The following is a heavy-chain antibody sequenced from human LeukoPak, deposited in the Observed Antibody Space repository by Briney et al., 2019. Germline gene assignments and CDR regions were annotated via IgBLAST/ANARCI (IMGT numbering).Heavy chain of an antibody. Sequence: SETLSLTCAVYGGSFSGYYWSWIRQPPGKGLEWIGEINHSGSTNYNPSLKSRVTISVDTSKNQFSLKLSSMTAADTAVYYCARQTTMVRGVNWFDPWGQGTLVTVSS. J-gene: IGHJ5*02. CDR2: INHSGST. CDR3: ARQTTMVRGVNWFDP. CDR1: GGSFSGYY. D-gene: IGHD3-10*01. V-gene: IGHV4-34*01.